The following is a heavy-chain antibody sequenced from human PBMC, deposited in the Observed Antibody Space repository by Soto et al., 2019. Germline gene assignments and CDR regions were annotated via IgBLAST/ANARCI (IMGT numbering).Heavy chain of an antibody. CDR2: ISGSGGST. CDR1: GFTFSSYA. Sequence: PGGSLRLSCAASGFTFSSYAMSWVRQAPGKGLEWVSAISGSGGSTYYADSVKGRFTISRDNPKNTLYLQMNSLRAEDTAVYYCAKGPTYDSSGYHAFDIWGQGTMVTVSS. CDR3: AKGPTYDSSGYHAFDI. J-gene: IGHJ3*02. D-gene: IGHD3-22*01. V-gene: IGHV3-23*01.